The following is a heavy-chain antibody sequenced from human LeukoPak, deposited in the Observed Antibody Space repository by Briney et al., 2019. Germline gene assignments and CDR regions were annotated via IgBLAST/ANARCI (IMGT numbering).Heavy chain of an antibody. CDR1: GFTFKDYG. D-gene: IGHD1-26*01. V-gene: IGHV3-9*01. J-gene: IGHJ6*02. CDR3: AKHMRATNTYSFFGLDV. Sequence: GRSLRLSCAATGFTFKDYGMHWVRHPPGKSLEWVSSINWNGGGTDYADSVKGRFTISRDNAKNSLYLQLSSLRPEDTALYYCAKHMRATNTYSFFGLDVWGQGTTVTVSS. CDR2: INWNGGGT.